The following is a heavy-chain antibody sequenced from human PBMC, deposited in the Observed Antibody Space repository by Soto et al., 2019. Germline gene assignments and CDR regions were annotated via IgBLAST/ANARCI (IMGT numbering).Heavy chain of an antibody. J-gene: IGHJ4*02. Sequence: SETLSLTCAVSGGSISSGGYSCTWIRQPPGKGLEWIGYIYLSGSANYNLSLKSRVTISVDTSKNQFSLKLSSVTAADTAVYYCARRYSGYGDYWGQGTLVTV. CDR2: IYLSGSA. V-gene: IGHV4-61*08. CDR1: GGSISSGGYS. CDR3: ARRYSGYGDY. D-gene: IGHD5-12*01.